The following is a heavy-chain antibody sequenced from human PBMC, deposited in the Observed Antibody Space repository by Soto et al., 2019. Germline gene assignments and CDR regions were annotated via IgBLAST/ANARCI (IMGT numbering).Heavy chain of an antibody. CDR1: GFTFSNYA. J-gene: IGHJ4*02. D-gene: IGHD3-22*01. V-gene: IGHV3-64*02. CDR2: TTDDGGTT. Sequence: GGSLRLSCAASGFTFSNYAVHWVRQDPGKGLEYVSATTDDGGTTFYADSVKGRFTMSRDNSKNTLFLLMGSLRDEDMAVYYCARVFYDSGGYYYDYWGQGTLVTVSS. CDR3: ARVFYDSGGYYYDY.